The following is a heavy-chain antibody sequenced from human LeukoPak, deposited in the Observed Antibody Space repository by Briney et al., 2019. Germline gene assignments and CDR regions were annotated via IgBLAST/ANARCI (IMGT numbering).Heavy chain of an antibody. J-gene: IGHJ4*02. CDR2: ISRGGDAT. CDR1: GFTFSNYA. Sequence: GGSLRLSCAASGFTFSNYAMYWVRQAPGKGPEWVSAISRGGDATYYADSVKGRFTISRDNSKNILYLQMNSLTAEDTAIYYCARSGIYDYWGQGTLVTVSS. V-gene: IGHV3-23*01. CDR3: ARSGIYDY. D-gene: IGHD3-3*01.